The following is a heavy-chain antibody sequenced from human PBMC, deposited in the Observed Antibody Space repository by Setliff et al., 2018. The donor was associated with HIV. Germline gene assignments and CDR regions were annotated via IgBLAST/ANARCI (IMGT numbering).Heavy chain of an antibody. CDR2: IFDSGTT. CDR1: GGSITSYY. V-gene: IGHV4-59*08. Sequence: PSETLSLTCTVSGGSITSYYWNLIRQSPGKGLEWIGYIFDSGTTKYNPSVTSRVTISVDASKSQFFLQLISVTAADTAVYYCARQGGYNSPLMVWGQGKLVTVSS. CDR3: ARQGGYNSPLMV. D-gene: IGHD3-10*01. J-gene: IGHJ4*02.